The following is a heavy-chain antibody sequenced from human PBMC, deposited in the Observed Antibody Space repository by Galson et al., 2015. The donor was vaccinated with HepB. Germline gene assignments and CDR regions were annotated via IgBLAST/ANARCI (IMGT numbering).Heavy chain of an antibody. V-gene: IGHV6-1*01. CDR2: TYYRSKWYN. CDR1: GDSVSSNSAA. Sequence: CAISGDSVSSNSAAWNWIRQSPSRGLEWLGRTYYRSKWYNDYAVSVKSRITINPDTSKNQFSLQLNSVTPEDTAVYYCARERLLWFGEPAKSPKSLGYYYYYGMDVWGQGTTVTISS. J-gene: IGHJ6*02. D-gene: IGHD3-10*01. CDR3: ARERLLWFGEPAKSPKSLGYYYYYGMDV.